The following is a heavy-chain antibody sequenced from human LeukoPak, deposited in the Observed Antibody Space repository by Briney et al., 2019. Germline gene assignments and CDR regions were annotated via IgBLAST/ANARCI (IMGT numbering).Heavy chain of an antibody. Sequence: GESLKISCKGSGYTFTSYWIGWVRQMPGKGLEWMGSVHPGDSDIRYSPSFQGQVTISADKSISTAYLQWSSLRASDTAMYYCARWAGCSISWHYFNYWGQGTLVTVSS. V-gene: IGHV5-51*01. CDR3: ARWAGCSISWHYFNY. CDR1: GYTFTSYW. CDR2: VHPGDSDI. J-gene: IGHJ4*02. D-gene: IGHD6-13*01.